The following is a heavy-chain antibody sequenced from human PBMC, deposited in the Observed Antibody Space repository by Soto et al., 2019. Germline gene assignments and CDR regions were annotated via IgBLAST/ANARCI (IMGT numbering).Heavy chain of an antibody. V-gene: IGHV4-31*03. CDR1: DASLGRGGYY. J-gene: IGHJ4*02. D-gene: IGHD1-26*01. CDR2: IYYTERT. Sequence: PPETLSLTCTVSDASLGRGGYYWSWLRQSPGKGLEWIGNIYYTERTSYNPSLKSRVTISLETSKRQFSLRLASVSAADTALYYCAREWSYHCFDYWGKGALVTVS. CDR3: AREWSYHCFDY.